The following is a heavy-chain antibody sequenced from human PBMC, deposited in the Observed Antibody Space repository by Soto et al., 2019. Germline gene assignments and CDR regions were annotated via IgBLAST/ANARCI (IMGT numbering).Heavy chain of an antibody. CDR3: ARDWKDYFDY. Sequence: QVQLVESGGGVVQPGRSLRLSCAASGFTFTSYGMLWVRQAPGKGLEWVAVIWYDGSNKYYADSVKGRFTISRDNSKNTLYLQMNSLRAEDTAVYYCARDWKDYFDYWGQGTLVTVSS. D-gene: IGHD1-1*01. J-gene: IGHJ4*02. CDR1: GFTFTSYG. V-gene: IGHV3-33*01. CDR2: IWYDGSNK.